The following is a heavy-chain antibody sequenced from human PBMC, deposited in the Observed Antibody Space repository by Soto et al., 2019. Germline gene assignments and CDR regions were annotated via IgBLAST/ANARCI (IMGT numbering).Heavy chain of an antibody. Sequence: PLRLSCAASGFTFDDYAMHWVRQAPGKGLEWVSGISWNSGSIGYADSVKGRFTISRDNAKNSLYLQMNSLRAEDTALYYCAKDIHYDSSGYYGFDYWGQGTLVTVSS. CDR2: ISWNSGSI. J-gene: IGHJ4*02. V-gene: IGHV3-9*01. CDR3: AKDIHYDSSGYYGFDY. CDR1: GFTFDDYA. D-gene: IGHD3-22*01.